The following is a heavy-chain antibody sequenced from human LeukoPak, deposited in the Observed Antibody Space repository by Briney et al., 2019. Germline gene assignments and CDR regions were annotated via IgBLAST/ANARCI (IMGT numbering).Heavy chain of an antibody. J-gene: IGHJ3*02. CDR1: GGTFSSYA. Sequence: ASVTVSFTASGGTFSSYAISWVRQAPGQGLEWMGGIIPIFGTANYAQKFQGRVTITADESTSTAYMELSSLRSEDTAVYYCARDEGRGYSYGSGAFDIWGQGTMVTVSS. V-gene: IGHV1-69*13. D-gene: IGHD5-18*01. CDR2: IIPIFGTA. CDR3: ARDEGRGYSYGSGAFDI.